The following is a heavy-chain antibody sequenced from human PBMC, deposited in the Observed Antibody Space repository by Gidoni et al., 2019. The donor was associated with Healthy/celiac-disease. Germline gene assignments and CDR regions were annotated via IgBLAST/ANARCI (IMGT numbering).Heavy chain of an antibody. CDR1: GFTLSSYA. CDR3: AKEGYSGSHTFDY. Sequence: EVQLLESGGGLVQPGGSLRLSCAASGFTLSSYAMSWVRQAPGKGLEWVSAISGSGGRTYYADSVKGRFTISRDNSKNTLYLQMNSLRAEDTAVYYCAKEGYSGSHTFDYWGQGTLVTVSS. J-gene: IGHJ4*02. CDR2: ISGSGGRT. V-gene: IGHV3-23*01. D-gene: IGHD1-26*01.